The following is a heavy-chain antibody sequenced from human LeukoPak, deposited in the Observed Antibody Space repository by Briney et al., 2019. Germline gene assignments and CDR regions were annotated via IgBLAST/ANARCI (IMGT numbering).Heavy chain of an antibody. V-gene: IGHV4-30-4*01. D-gene: IGHD5-12*01. CDR1: GGSISSGDYY. CDR2: IYYSGST. CDR3: ARDLRVAIDF. J-gene: IGHJ4*02. Sequence: SETLSLTCTVSGGSISSGDYYWSWIRQPPGKGLEWIGYIYYSGSTYYNPSLKSRVTISVDTSKSQFSLKLSSVTAADTAVYYCARDLRVAIDFWGQGTLVTVSS.